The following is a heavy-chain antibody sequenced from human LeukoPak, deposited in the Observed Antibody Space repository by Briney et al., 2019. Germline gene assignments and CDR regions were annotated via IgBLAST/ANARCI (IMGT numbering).Heavy chain of an antibody. D-gene: IGHD3-22*01. J-gene: IGHJ4*02. CDR3: AKVRGYYDSSGYLDY. CDR2: LRFDGGYK. CDR1: GFTFNKFG. V-gene: IGHV3-30*02. Sequence: GGSLRLSCGASGFTFNKFGIHWVRQAPGKGLEWVAFLRFDGGYKYYADSVKGRFIISRDNSKNTLYLQMNNLRPEDTAVYYCAKVRGYYDSSGYLDYWGQGTLVTVSS.